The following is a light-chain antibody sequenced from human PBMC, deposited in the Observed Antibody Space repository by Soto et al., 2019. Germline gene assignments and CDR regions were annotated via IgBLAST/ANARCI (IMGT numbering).Light chain of an antibody. V-gene: IGKV1-39*01. J-gene: IGKJ4*01. CDR2: AAS. Sequence: DIQMTQSPSSLSASVGDRVTITCRASQSISSYLNWYQQKPGKAPKLLIYAASSLQSGVPSRFSGSGSGTDFTLTISSLHPEDFATYYCQQSYSTLALTFGGGTKVEIK. CDR1: QSISSY. CDR3: QQSYSTLALT.